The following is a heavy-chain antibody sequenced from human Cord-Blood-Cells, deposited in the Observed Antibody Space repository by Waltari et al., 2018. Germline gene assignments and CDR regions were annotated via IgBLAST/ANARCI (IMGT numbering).Heavy chain of an antibody. CDR2: IKQDGSEK. J-gene: IGHJ3*02. Sequence: EVQLVESGGGLVQPGGSLRLSCAASGFTFSSYWMSWVRQATGKGLEWVANIKQDGSEKYYVDSVKGRFTISRDNAKNSLYLQMNSLRAEDTAVYYCARQCYSSSWYDAFDIWGQGTMVTVSS. V-gene: IGHV3-7*01. D-gene: IGHD6-13*01. CDR3: ARQCYSSSWYDAFDI. CDR1: GFTFSSYW.